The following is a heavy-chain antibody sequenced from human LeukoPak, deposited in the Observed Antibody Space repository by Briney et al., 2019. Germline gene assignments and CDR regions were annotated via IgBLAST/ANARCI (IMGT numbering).Heavy chain of an antibody. D-gene: IGHD3-10*01. V-gene: IGHV3-7*01. CDR2: IKQDGSEK. Sequence: GGSLRLSCAASGFTFSSYWMSCVRQAPGKGLEWVANIKQDGSEKYYVDSVRSRFTISRDNAKNSLYLQMNSLRAEDTAVYYCARDSGSYLDPWGQGTLVTVSS. CDR3: ARDSGSYLDP. CDR1: GFTFSSYW. J-gene: IGHJ5*02.